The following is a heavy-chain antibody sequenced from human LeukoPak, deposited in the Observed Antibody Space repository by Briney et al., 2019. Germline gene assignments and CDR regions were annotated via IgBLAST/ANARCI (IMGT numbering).Heavy chain of an antibody. Sequence: PGGSLRLSCAASGFTFSNSWMHWVRQAPGKGLVWVSRINSDGSITTYADSVKGRFTISRDNAKNSLYLQMNSLRAEDTAVYYCAREAAVVGTENWFDPWGQGILVTVSS. CDR3: AREAAVVGTENWFDP. CDR2: INSDGSIT. J-gene: IGHJ5*02. D-gene: IGHD6-13*01. CDR1: GFTFSNSW. V-gene: IGHV3-74*01.